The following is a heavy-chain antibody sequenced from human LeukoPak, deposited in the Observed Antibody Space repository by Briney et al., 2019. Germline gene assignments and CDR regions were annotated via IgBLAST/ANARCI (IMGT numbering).Heavy chain of an antibody. V-gene: IGHV3-48*02. CDR2: ISSSSGII. CDR3: ARTVIAVAANWFDP. J-gene: IGHJ5*02. CDR1: GLTFSSYS. D-gene: IGHD6-19*01. Sequence: PGGSLRLSCAASGLTFSSYSMNWVRQAPGKGLEWVSYISSSSGIISYADSVKGRFTISRDNAKNSLYLQMNSLRDEDTAVYYCARTVIAVAANWFDPWGQGTLVTVSS.